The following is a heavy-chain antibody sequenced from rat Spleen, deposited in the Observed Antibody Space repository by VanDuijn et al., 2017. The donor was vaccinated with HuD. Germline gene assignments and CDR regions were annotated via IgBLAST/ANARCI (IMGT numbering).Heavy chain of an antibody. CDR1: GFTFSDYD. Sequence: EVQLVESGGGLVQPGRSLKLSCAASGFTFSDYDMAWVRQAPSKGLDWIASISSDGGVTYYRDSVKGRFTISRDDAKNTQYLQMDSLRSEDTATYYCTRHAGYYSGDYIMDAWGQGASVTVSS. V-gene: IGHV5S13*01. D-gene: IGHD1-1*01. J-gene: IGHJ4*01. CDR2: ISSDGGVT. CDR3: TRHAGYYSGDYIMDA.